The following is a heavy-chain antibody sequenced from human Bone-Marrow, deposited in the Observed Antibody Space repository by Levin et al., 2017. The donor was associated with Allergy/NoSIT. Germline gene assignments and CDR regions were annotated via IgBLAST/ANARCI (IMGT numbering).Heavy chain of an antibody. CDR2: IFHTGST. V-gene: IGHV4-30-2*01. Sequence: PSETLSLTCALSGGSISSGGSSWSWIRQPPGKGLEWIGYIFHTGSTYYNSPLKSRATISVDRPKNQFSLKLTSVTAADTAVYYCARSFAMLRGGFDPWGQGILVTVSS. J-gene: IGHJ5*02. D-gene: IGHD3-10*01. CDR1: GGSISSGGSS. CDR3: ARSFAMLRGGFDP.